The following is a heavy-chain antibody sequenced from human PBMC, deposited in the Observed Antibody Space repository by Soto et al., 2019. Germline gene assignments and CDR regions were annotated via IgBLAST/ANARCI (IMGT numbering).Heavy chain of an antibody. CDR3: ARDSRYYGSGNYPYYFDY. V-gene: IGHV3-66*01. CDR2: IYSGGGI. J-gene: IGHJ4*02. CDR1: GFTVSSSY. D-gene: IGHD3-10*01. Sequence: RLSCAASGFTVSSSYMSWVRQAPGKGLEWVSVIYSGGGIYYADSVKGRFTISRDNSQNTVYLHMNSLRAEDTAVYYCARDSRYYGSGNYPYYFDYWGKGTLVTVSS.